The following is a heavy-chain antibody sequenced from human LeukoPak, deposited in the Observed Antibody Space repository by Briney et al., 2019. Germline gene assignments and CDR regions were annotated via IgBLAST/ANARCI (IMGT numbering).Heavy chain of an antibody. CDR3: ARVRNYPDAFDI. D-gene: IGHD5-24*01. J-gene: IGHJ3*02. Sequence: SETLSLTCTVSGGSISNYYWAWIRQPPGKGLEWIGYIYDTGSTKYNPSLKSRLTISLHTSRNQFSLNLSSLTAADTAIYYCARVRNYPDAFDIWGQGRMVTVS. CDR2: IYDTGST. CDR1: GGSISNYY. V-gene: IGHV4-59*01.